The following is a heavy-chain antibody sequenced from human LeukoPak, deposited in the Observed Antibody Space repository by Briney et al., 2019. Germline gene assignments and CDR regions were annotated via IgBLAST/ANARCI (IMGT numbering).Heavy chain of an antibody. D-gene: IGHD1-26*01. Sequence: GGSLRLSCLTSGFTLSTNAMSWVRQAPGKGLQWVAKIKQDGSEKYYVDSVKGRFTISRDNAENSLYLQMNSLRVEDTAVYYCAARSSGNPYFWGQGTLVTVSS. J-gene: IGHJ4*02. CDR1: GFTLSTNA. CDR2: IKQDGSEK. V-gene: IGHV3-7*03. CDR3: AARSSGNPYF.